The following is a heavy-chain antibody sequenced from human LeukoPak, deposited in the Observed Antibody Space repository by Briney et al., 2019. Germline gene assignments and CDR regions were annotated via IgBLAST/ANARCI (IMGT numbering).Heavy chain of an antibody. D-gene: IGHD3-9*01. CDR3: AREKGAVLRYFDWHNDAFDI. V-gene: IGHV3-30*03. CDR1: GFTFSSYG. CDR2: ISYDGSIK. Sequence: GRSLRLSCGASGFTFSSYGMHWVRQAPGKGLEWVTFISYDGSIKYYGDSVKGRFTISRDNSKNTLYLQMNSLRSEDTAVYYCAREKGAVLRYFDWHNDAFDIWGQGTMVTVSS. J-gene: IGHJ3*02.